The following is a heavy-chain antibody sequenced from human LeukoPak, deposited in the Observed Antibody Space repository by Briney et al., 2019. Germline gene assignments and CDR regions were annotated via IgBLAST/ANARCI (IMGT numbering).Heavy chain of an antibody. J-gene: IGHJ4*02. D-gene: IGHD1-26*01. Sequence: GGSLRLSCAASGFTFSNAWMNWVRQAPGKGLVWVSRINSDGSSTSYADSVKGRFTISRDNAKNTLSLQMNRLRADDTAVYYCARGYSGTYRIDYWGQGTLVTVSS. V-gene: IGHV3-74*01. CDR2: INSDGSST. CDR1: GFTFSNAW. CDR3: ARGYSGTYRIDY.